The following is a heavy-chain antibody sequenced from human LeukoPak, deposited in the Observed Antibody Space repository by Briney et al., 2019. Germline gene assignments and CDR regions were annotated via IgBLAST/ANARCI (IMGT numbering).Heavy chain of an antibody. CDR1: GGSFSGYY. CDR2: INHSGST. CDR3: ARAEGCSTSCYFRRFRGPYYMDV. D-gene: IGHD2-2*01. Sequence: SETLSLTCAVYGGSFSGYYWSWIRQPPGKGLEWIGEINHSGSTNYNPSLKSRVTISVDTSKNQFSLKLSSVTAADTAVYYCARAEGCSTSCYFRRFRGPYYMDVWGKGTTVTVSS. V-gene: IGHV4-34*01. J-gene: IGHJ6*03.